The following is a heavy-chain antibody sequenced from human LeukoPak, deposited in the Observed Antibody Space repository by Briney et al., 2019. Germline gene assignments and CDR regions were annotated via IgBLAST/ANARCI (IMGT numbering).Heavy chain of an antibody. CDR2: ISSSSSYI. D-gene: IGHD3-22*01. CDR1: GXTFSSYS. Sequence: GGSLRLSCAASGXTFSSYSMNWVRQAPGKGLEWVSSISSSSSYIYYADSVKGRFTISRDNAKNSLYLQMNSLRAEDTAVYYCARAMGSGYYYDDYYYYGMDVWGQGTTVTVSS. CDR3: ARAMGSGYYYDDYYYYGMDV. J-gene: IGHJ6*02. V-gene: IGHV3-21*01.